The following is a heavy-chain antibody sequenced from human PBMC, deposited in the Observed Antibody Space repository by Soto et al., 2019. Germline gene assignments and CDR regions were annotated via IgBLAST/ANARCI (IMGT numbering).Heavy chain of an antibody. CDR3: ARGGRGYSSAPRYYFDY. CDR1: GASFRSNP. D-gene: IGHD5-18*01. V-gene: IGHV1-69*01. Sequence: VKLVQSGFELKKPGSWWKVSGKASGASFRSNPISGVGQAPGQGLEWMAGIIPIFATVHYAQKFQGRVTITADESTSTAYMELTSLRSEDTAVYFCARGGRGYSSAPRYYFDYWGQGTLVTVSS. CDR2: IIPIFATV. J-gene: IGHJ4*02.